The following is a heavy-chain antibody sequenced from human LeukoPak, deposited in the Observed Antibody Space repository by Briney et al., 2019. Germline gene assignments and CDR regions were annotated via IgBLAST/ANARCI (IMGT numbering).Heavy chain of an antibody. Sequence: PGGSLRLSCAASGFTFSSYAMHWVRQAPGKGLEWVAVISYDGSNKYYADSVKGRFTISRDNAKNTLYLQMNSLRAEDTAVYYCARDYDFWSGYISYNWFDPWGQGTLVTVSS. V-gene: IGHV3-30-3*01. D-gene: IGHD3-3*01. CDR2: ISYDGSNK. J-gene: IGHJ5*02. CDR3: ARDYDFWSGYISYNWFDP. CDR1: GFTFSSYA.